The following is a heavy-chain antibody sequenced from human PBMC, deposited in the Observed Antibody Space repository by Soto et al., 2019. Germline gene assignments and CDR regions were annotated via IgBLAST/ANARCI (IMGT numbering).Heavy chain of an antibody. CDR1: GFTFSSYA. V-gene: IGHV3-30-3*01. CDR3: ATYYDSSGYHRTY. CDR2: ISYDGSNK. D-gene: IGHD3-22*01. Sequence: QVQLVESGAGVVQPGRSLRLSCAASGFTFSSYAMHWVRQAPGKGLEWVAVISYDGSNKYYADSVKGRFTISRDNSKNTLYLQMNSLRAEDTAVYYCATYYDSSGYHRTYWGQGTLVTVSS. J-gene: IGHJ4*02.